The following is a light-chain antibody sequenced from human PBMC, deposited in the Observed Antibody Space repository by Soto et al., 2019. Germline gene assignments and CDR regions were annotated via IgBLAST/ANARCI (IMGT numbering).Light chain of an antibody. CDR1: RDVGSD. CDR3: LQDYGDSWT. Sequence: IQMTQSPSSLSASVGDRVIITCRASRDVGSDVSWYQQKPGQAPKLLIYAASNLYTGVPSRFSGSRSGTEFTLTISSLQPEDFASYYCLQDYGDSWTFGQGTKVDIK. J-gene: IGKJ1*01. V-gene: IGKV1-6*01. CDR2: AAS.